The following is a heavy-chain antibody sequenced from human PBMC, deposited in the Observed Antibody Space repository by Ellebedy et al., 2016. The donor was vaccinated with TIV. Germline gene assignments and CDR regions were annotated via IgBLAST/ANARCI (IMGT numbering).Heavy chain of an antibody. V-gene: IGHV4-39*01. Sequence: SETLSLXCTVSGDSISFSSSFWGWIRQPPGKGLEWIGSIYNSGSTYYNPSLKSRVTISVDTSKNQFSLKLSSVTAADTAVYYCARQNKYYDILTGYSYGMDVWGQGTTVTVSS. CDR2: IYNSGST. CDR1: GDSISFSSSF. J-gene: IGHJ6*02. CDR3: ARQNKYYDILTGYSYGMDV. D-gene: IGHD3-9*01.